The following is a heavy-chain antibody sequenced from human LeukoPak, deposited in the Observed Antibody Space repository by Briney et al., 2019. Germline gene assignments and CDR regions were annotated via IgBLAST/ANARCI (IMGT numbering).Heavy chain of an antibody. V-gene: IGHV4-59*12. CDR1: GGSISTYY. Sequence: PSETLSLTCTLSGGSISTYYWSWIRQPPGKGLEWIGYIYYSGSSSYNPSLKSRGTISADTSKNQFSLKLSSVTAADTAVYYCARGSTTVVPAFDIWGQGTMVTVSS. CDR3: ARGSTTVVPAFDI. J-gene: IGHJ3*02. D-gene: IGHD4-17*01. CDR2: IYYSGSS.